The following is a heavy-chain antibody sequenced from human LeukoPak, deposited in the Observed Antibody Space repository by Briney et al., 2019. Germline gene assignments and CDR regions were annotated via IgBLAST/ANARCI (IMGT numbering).Heavy chain of an antibody. CDR2: INPSGGGT. CDR1: GYTFTSHY. CDR3: ARDMLEGPYDSSGYYSDWFDP. Sequence: ASVKVSCKASGYTFTSHYMQWVRLAPGQGLEWMGIINPSGGGTRYAQKSQGRVTMTRDTSTSTAYMELRSLRSDDTAVYYCARDMLEGPYDSSGYYSDWFDPWGQGTLVTVSS. D-gene: IGHD3-22*01. J-gene: IGHJ5*02. V-gene: IGHV1-46*01.